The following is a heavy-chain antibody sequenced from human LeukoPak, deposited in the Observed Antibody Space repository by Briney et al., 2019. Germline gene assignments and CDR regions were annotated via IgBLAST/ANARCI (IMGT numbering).Heavy chain of an antibody. J-gene: IGHJ4*02. D-gene: IGHD3-10*01. CDR2: IIPIFGTA. CDR3: ARVRTGSGTDGIYFDY. CDR1: GGTFSSYA. V-gene: IGHV1-69*13. Sequence: EASVKVSCKASGGTFSSYAISWVRQAPGQGLEWMGGIIPIFGTANYAQKFQGRVAITADESTSTAYMELSSLRSEDTAVYYCARVRTGSGTDGIYFDYWGQGTLVTVSS.